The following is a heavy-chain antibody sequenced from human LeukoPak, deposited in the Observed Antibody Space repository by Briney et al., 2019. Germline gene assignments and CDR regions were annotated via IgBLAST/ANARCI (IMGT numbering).Heavy chain of an antibody. D-gene: IGHD3-16*01. CDR1: GFRFSGYW. J-gene: IGHJ4*01. CDR2: IDSEGSST. Sequence: PGGSLRLSCAASGFRFSGYWMHWVRQAPGKGLVWVSHIDSEGSSTNYADSVKGRLTISRDNAKNTLYLQMNSLRAEDTAVYYCARALRPAVNLDYWGQGTLVTVSS. CDR3: ARALRPAVNLDY. V-gene: IGHV3-74*01.